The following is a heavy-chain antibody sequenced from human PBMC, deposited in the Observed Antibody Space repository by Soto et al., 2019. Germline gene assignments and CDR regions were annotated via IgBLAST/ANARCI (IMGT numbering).Heavy chain of an antibody. CDR1: GLNFSNYS. CDR2: IKQDGSEK. D-gene: IGHD2-8*01. Sequence: EVQMVESVGGLVQPGGSLRLSCATSGLNFSNYSMRWVRQAPWKGLEWVANIKQDGSEKYYVDSVMGIFTISRDNAKKSLYLQLNSLRAEDTAGYYCAREGVSTCIISPYWGQGALVTVSS. V-gene: IGHV3-7*05. J-gene: IGHJ4*02. CDR3: AREGVSTCIISPY.